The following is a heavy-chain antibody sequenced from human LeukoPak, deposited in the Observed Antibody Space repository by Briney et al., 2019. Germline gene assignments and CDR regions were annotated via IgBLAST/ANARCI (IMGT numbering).Heavy chain of an antibody. CDR3: TTDRPDFWSGYLEGDFDY. CDR2: IKSKTDGGTT. Sequence: GGSLRLSGAASGFTFSNAWMSGVRQAPGKGLDWVGRIKSKTDGGTTDYAAPVKGRFTISRDDSKNTLYLQMNSLKTEDTAVYYRTTDRPDFWSGYLEGDFDYWGQGTLVTVSS. V-gene: IGHV3-15*01. CDR1: GFTFSNAW. D-gene: IGHD3-3*01. J-gene: IGHJ4*02.